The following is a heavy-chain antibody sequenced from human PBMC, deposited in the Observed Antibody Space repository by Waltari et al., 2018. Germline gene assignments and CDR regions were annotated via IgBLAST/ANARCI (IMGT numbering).Heavy chain of an antibody. J-gene: IGHJ3*01. V-gene: IGHV4-39*01. D-gene: IGHD5-12*01. CDR1: GGSINTNRHY. CDR2: FSYNGAT. Sequence: QLQLHASGPGLVKPSETVSLTCRGSGGSINTNRHYRAWIRQPPGQGLEWFGTFSYNGATYSSPSLKSRITMSRDTSKNQLSLRLGSVTAADTAVYYCATYIGASVGTAAFDVWGQGTMVTVSS. CDR3: ATYIGASVGTAAFDV.